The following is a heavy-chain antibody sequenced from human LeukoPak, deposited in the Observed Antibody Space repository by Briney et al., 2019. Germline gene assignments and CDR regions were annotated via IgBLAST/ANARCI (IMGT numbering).Heavy chain of an antibody. Sequence: GGSLRLSCAASGFTFDDYAMHWVRQALGKGLEWVSGISWNSGSIGYADSVKGRFTISRDNAKNSLYLQMNSLRAEDTALYYCAKDIGASWYNGMDVWGQGTTVTVSS. J-gene: IGHJ6*02. CDR2: ISWNSGSI. D-gene: IGHD2-2*01. CDR3: AKDIGASWYNGMDV. CDR1: GFTFDDYA. V-gene: IGHV3-9*01.